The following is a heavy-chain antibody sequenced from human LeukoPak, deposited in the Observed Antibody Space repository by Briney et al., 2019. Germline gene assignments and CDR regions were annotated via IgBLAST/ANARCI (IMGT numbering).Heavy chain of an antibody. J-gene: IGHJ6*02. Sequence: SETLSLTCTVSGGSISSYYWSWIRQPAGKGLEWIGRIYTSGSTNYNPSLKSRVTMSVDTSKNQFSLKLGSVTAADTAVYYCARDQVDTAMGYYYYYGMDVWGQGTTVTVSS. CDR2: IYTSGST. CDR3: ARDQVDTAMGYYYYYGMDV. V-gene: IGHV4-4*07. D-gene: IGHD5-18*01. CDR1: GGSISSYY.